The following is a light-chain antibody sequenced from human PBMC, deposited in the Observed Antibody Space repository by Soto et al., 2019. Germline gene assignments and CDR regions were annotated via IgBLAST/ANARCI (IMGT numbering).Light chain of an antibody. CDR1: QSLRSSY. Sequence: EIVLTQSPGTLSLSAGERATLSCRASQSLRSSYVAWYQQKPVQAPRLLIQCTSSRATGIPDRVSGSGSGTDITRTMSRLEPEEFEVYYGQQYSGSLTFGGGTKVESK. CDR3: QQYSGSLT. V-gene: IGKV3-20*01. J-gene: IGKJ4*01. CDR2: CTS.